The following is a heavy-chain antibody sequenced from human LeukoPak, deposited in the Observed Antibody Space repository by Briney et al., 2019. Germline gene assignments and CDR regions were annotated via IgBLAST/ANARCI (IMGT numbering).Heavy chain of an antibody. CDR3: AKDSLVLAFDI. J-gene: IGHJ3*02. V-gene: IGHV3-23*01. CDR1: GFTFSSYG. Sequence: GGSLRLSCAASGFTFSSYGMHWVRQAPGKGLEWVSAISGSGGSTYYADSVKGRFTISRDSSKNTLYLQMNSLRAEDTAVYYCAKDSLVLAFDIWGQGTMVTVSS. CDR2: ISGSGGST. D-gene: IGHD3-10*01.